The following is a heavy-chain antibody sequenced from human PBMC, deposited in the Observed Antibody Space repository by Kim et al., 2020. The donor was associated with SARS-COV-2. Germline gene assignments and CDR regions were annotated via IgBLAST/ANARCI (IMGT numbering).Heavy chain of an antibody. D-gene: IGHD3-3*01. J-gene: IGHJ6*03. CDR3: AKSGYDFWSGYLYYMDV. Sequence: KGRFTISRDNSKNTLYLQMNSLRAEDTAVYYCAKSGYDFWSGYLYYMDVWGKGTTVTVSS. V-gene: IGHV3-23*01.